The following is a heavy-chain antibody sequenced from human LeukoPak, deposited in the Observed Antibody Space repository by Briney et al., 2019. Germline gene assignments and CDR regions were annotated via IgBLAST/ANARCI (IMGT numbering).Heavy chain of an antibody. V-gene: IGHV3-30-3*01. CDR1: GFTFSSYA. CDR3: ARAMDV. CDR2: ISYDGSNK. Sequence: GGSLRLSCAASGFTFSSYAMHWVRQAPGKGLEWVAVISYDGSNKYYADSVKGRFTISRDNSKNTLYLQMNSLRAEDTAVYYCARAMDVWGQGATVTVSS. J-gene: IGHJ6*02.